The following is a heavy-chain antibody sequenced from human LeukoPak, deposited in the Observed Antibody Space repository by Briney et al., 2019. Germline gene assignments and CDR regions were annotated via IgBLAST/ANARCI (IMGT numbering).Heavy chain of an antibody. Sequence: PSETLYLTCAVYGGSFSGYYWSWIRKPPGKGLEWIGEINHSGSTNYNPSLKSRVTISVDRSKNQFSLKLSSVTAADTAVYYYAKHYMGSAYNRAVDYWCQGTLVTVSS. CDR1: GGSFSGYY. D-gene: IGHD3-10*01. CDR3: AKHYMGSAYNRAVDY. J-gene: IGHJ4*02. CDR2: INHSGST. V-gene: IGHV4-34*01.